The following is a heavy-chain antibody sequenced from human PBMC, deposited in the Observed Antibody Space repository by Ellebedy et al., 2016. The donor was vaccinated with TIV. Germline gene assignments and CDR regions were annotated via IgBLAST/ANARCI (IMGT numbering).Heavy chain of an antibody. Sequence: GESLKISCAASGFTFSSYAMHWVRQAPGKGLEWVSYTTSSGSIKYYADSVKGRFTISRDNAKNSLYLQMNSLRDEDTAVYYCARSTAQLYYYYGMDVWGQGTTVTVSS. CDR1: GFTFSSYA. J-gene: IGHJ6*02. CDR3: ARSTAQLYYYYGMDV. CDR2: TTSSGSIK. V-gene: IGHV3-48*02. D-gene: IGHD2-21*02.